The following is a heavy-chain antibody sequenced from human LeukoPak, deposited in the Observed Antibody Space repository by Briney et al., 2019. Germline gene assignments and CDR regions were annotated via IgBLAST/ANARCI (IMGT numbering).Heavy chain of an antibody. J-gene: IGHJ4*02. V-gene: IGHV3-23*01. CDR2: ISGSGGST. Sequence: QPGGSLRLSCAASGFTFSSYAMSWVRQAPGKGLEWVSTISGSGGSTYYADSVKGRFTISRDISKNTLYLQLNSLRAEDTAVYYCAKSPPYCGGDCYSTFDYWAREPWSPSPQ. CDR1: GFTFSSYA. D-gene: IGHD2-21*02. CDR3: AKSPPYCGGDCYSTFDY.